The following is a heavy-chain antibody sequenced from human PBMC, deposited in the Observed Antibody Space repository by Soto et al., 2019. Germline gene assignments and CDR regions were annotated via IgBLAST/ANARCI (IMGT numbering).Heavy chain of an antibody. J-gene: IGHJ4*02. CDR3: ATAPGPY. CDR2: IYHSGST. CDR1: SGSMSSSLNH. V-gene: IGHV4-30-2*01. Sequence: SETLSLTCLVSSGSMSSSLNHWGWIRQPPGKGLEWIGYIYHSGSTYYNPSLKSRVTISVDRSKNQFSLKLSSVTAADTAVYYCATAPGPYWGQGTLVTVSS.